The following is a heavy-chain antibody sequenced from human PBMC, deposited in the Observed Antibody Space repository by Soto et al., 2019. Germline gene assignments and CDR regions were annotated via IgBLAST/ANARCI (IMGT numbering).Heavy chain of an antibody. CDR3: ARVEYYYDSSGYYNSFGAFDI. J-gene: IGHJ3*02. CDR1: GGTFSSYA. Sequence: GASVKVSCKASGGTFSSYAISRVRQAPGQGLEWMGGIIPIFGTANYAQKFQGRVTITADESTSTAYKELSSLRSEDTAVYYCARVEYYYDSSGYYNSFGAFDIWGQGTMVTVSS. D-gene: IGHD3-22*01. V-gene: IGHV1-69*13. CDR2: IIPIFGTA.